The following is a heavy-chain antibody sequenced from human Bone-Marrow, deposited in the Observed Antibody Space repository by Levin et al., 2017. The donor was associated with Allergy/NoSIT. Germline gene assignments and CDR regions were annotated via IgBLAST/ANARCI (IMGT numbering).Heavy chain of an antibody. Sequence: SETLSLTCTVSGYFISSGYYWGWIRQPPGKGLEWIGSIFHSGTTYYNPSLESRVTTSLDTSKNHFSLKLTSVTAADTAVYYCAASPSRGTTWSSPFDFWGQGTLVTVSS. V-gene: IGHV4-38-2*02. CDR2: IFHSGTT. D-gene: IGHD2/OR15-2a*01. J-gene: IGHJ4*02. CDR3: AASPSRGTTWSSPFDF. CDR1: GYFISSGYY.